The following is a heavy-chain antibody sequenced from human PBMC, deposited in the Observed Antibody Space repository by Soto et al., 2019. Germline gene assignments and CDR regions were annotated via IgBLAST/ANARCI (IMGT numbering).Heavy chain of an antibody. Sequence: EVQLVESGGGLVQPGGSLRLSCAASGFTISSHWMHWVRQAPGKGLVWVSRIKSDGSSTNYADSVKGRFIISRDNAKNTLYQQMNTLRTEDTAVYYCATSYSGTYGRFDPWGQGTQVTVSS. CDR1: GFTISSHW. CDR3: ATSYSGTYGRFDP. J-gene: IGHJ5*02. V-gene: IGHV3-74*01. CDR2: IKSDGSST. D-gene: IGHD1-26*01.